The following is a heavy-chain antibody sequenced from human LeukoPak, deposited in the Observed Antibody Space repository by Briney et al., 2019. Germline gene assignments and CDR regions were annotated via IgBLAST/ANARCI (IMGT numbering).Heavy chain of an antibody. D-gene: IGHD2-8*01. V-gene: IGHV4-34*01. CDR3: ARARCTNGVCYAVDY. CDR1: GGSFSGYY. CDR2: INHSGST. J-gene: IGHJ4*02. Sequence: SETLSLTCAVYGGSFSGYYWSWIRQPPGKGLEWIGEINHSGSTNYNPPLKSRVTISVDTSKNQFSLKLSSVTAADTAVYYCARARCTNGVCYAVDYWGQGTLVTVSS.